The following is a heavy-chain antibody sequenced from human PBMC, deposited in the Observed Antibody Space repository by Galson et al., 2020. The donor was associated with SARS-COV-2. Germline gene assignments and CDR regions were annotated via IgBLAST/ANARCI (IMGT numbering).Heavy chain of an antibody. CDR2: ITSDGIKR. D-gene: IGHD3-10*01. Sequence: GGSLRLSCAASGFIARHYVMHWVRQAPGKGLEWVAVITSDGIKRYEDSAQGRFTLSRDSSRNTLHLQMNTLTPADTAVYFCARDRTVVQGVISRSPGRKYDDGMDVWGQGTTVTVSS. CDR3: ARDRTVVQGVISRSPGRKYDDGMDV. J-gene: IGHJ6*02. V-gene: IGHV3-30*03. CDR1: GFIARHYV.